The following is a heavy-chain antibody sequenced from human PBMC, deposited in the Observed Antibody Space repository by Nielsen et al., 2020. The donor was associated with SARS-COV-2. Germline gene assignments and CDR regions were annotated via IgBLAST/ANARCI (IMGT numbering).Heavy chain of an antibody. CDR2: INPNSGGT. J-gene: IGHJ6*02. CDR1: GNTFTSYY. D-gene: IGHD2-2*01. V-gene: IGHV1-2*06. CDR3: AREPRYCSSTSCQRYYGMDV. Sequence: ASVKVSCKASGNTFTSYYMHWVRQAPGQGLEWMGRINPNSGGTNYAQKFQGRVTMTRDTSISTAYMELSRLRSDDTAVYYCAREPRYCSSTSCQRYYGMDVWGQGTTVTVSS.